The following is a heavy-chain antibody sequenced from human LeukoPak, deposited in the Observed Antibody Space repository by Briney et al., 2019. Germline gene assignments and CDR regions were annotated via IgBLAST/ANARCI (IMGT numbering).Heavy chain of an antibody. D-gene: IGHD3-10*01. V-gene: IGHV3-33*01. J-gene: IGHJ4*02. CDR3: VRDSSGDSSGRPSLDY. CDR1: GFTFSYYG. Sequence: PGRSLRLSCAASGFTFSYYGMHWVRQAPGKGLEWVANIWYDGGSKYYADSVKGRFTISRDNSKNTLSLQMNSLRADDTAVYFCVRDSSGDSSGRPSLDYWGQGTLVTVSS. CDR2: IWYDGGSK.